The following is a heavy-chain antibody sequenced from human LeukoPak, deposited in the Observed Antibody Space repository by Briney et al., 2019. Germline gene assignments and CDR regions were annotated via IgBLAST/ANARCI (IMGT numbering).Heavy chain of an antibody. Sequence: GGSLRLSCAASGFTFSSYWMSWVRQAPGKGLEWVANIKQDGSEKYYVDSVKGRFTISRDNAKNSLYLQMNSLRAEDTAVYYCARDYCSSTSCYPWYFDLWGRGTLVTVSS. CDR2: IKQDGSEK. CDR1: GFTFSSYW. V-gene: IGHV3-7*01. CDR3: ARDYCSSTSCYPWYFDL. J-gene: IGHJ2*01. D-gene: IGHD2-2*01.